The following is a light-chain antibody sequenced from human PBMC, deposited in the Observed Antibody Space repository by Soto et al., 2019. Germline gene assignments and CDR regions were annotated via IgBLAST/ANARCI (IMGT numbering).Light chain of an antibody. CDR1: QSLLHSNGYNY. J-gene: IGKJ2*01. Sequence: DIVMTQSPLSLPVTPGEPASISCRSSQSLLHSNGYNYLDWYLQKPGQSPQLLIYLGSNRASGXPXRXXGSASGTDFTLKISRVEAEDVGVYYCMQALQTPPYTFGQGTKLEIK. V-gene: IGKV2-28*01. CDR2: LGS. CDR3: MQALQTPPYT.